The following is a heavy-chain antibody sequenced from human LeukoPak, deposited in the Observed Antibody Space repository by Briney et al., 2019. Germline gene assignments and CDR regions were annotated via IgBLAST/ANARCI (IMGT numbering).Heavy chain of an antibody. V-gene: IGHV3-53*01. Sequence: GGSLRLSCAAPGFTFTTYWMSWVRQAPGKGLEWGSFIYSDNTHYSNSVKGRFTISRDNSKNTLYIQMTSLRAEDTAVYYCARRAGAYSHPYDYWGQGTLVTVSS. D-gene: IGHD4/OR15-4a*01. CDR3: ARRAGAYSHPYDY. CDR2: IYSDNT. CDR1: GFTFTTYW. J-gene: IGHJ4*02.